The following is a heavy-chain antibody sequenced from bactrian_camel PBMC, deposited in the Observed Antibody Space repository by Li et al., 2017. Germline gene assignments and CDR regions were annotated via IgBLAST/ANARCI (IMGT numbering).Heavy chain of an antibody. J-gene: IGHJ4*01. D-gene: IGHD3*01. Sequence: HVQLVESGGASVQTGGSLRLSCAFSGNTRNTHCMAWFRQAPGKEREGVAFVDGTGNTAVADSVKGRFTISRDNAKDTLYLQMNSLKIEDTAVYYCALGSSRQATMTALGKGTQVTVS. V-gene: IGHV3S53*01. CDR1: GNTRNTHC. CDR2: VDGTGNT.